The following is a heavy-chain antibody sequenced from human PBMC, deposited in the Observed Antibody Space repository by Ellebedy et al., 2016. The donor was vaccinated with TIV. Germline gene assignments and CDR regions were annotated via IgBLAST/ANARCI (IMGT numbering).Heavy chain of an antibody. Sequence: GGSLRLSXAASGFTFSSYWMSWVRQTPGKGLEWVAQINHDGSEKNYVDSVKGRFTIARDSAKNSLYLQMNSLRAEDTATYYCAKTLDGDYGIRYGDWGQGTLVTVSS. V-gene: IGHV3-7*03. CDR3: AKTLDGDYGIRYGD. D-gene: IGHD4-17*01. CDR1: GFTFSSYW. J-gene: IGHJ4*02. CDR2: INHDGSEK.